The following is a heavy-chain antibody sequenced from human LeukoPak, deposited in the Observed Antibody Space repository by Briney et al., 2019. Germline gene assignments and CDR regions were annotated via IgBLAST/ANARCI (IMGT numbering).Heavy chain of an antibody. J-gene: IGHJ4*02. CDR2: IYYSGST. V-gene: IGHV4-31*03. CDR1: GGSISSGGYY. Sequence: SETLSLTCTVSGGSISSGGYYWSWIRQHPGKGLEWIGYIYYSGSTYYNPSLKSRVTISVDTSKNQFSLKLSSVTAADTAVYYCARAEYYYDSSGHYSYFDYWGQGTLVTVSS. D-gene: IGHD3-22*01. CDR3: ARAEYYYDSSGHYSYFDY.